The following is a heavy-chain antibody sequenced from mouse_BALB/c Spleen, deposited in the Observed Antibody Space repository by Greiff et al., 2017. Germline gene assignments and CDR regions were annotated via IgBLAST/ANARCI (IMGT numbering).Heavy chain of an antibody. CDR1: GYSITSDYA. V-gene: IGHV3-2*02. CDR2: ISYSGST. CDR3: ARYGYDGPWFAY. Sequence: EVKLMESGPGLVKPSQSLSLTCTVTGYSITSDYAWNWIRQFPGNKLEWMGYISYSGSTSYNPSLKSRISITRDTSKNQFFLQLNSVTTEDTATYYCARYGYDGPWFAYWGQGTLVTVSA. D-gene: IGHD2-2*01. J-gene: IGHJ3*01.